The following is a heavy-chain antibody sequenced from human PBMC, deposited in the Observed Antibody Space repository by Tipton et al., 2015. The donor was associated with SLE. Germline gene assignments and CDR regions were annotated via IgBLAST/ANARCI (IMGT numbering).Heavy chain of an antibody. J-gene: IGHJ4*02. Sequence: TLSLTCTVSGGSISSTNYFWNWIRQPPGKGLEWIGEINHSGSTNYNPSLKSRVTISVDTSKNQFSLKLSSVTAADTAVYYCARTQYTFGGVIAPFDYWGQGTLVTVSS. V-gene: IGHV4-39*07. D-gene: IGHD3-16*02. CDR1: GGSISSTNYF. CDR3: ARTQYTFGGVIAPFDY. CDR2: INHSGST.